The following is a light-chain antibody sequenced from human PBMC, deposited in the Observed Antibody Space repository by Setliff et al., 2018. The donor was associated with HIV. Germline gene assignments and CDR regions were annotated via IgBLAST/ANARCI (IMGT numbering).Light chain of an antibody. J-gene: IGLJ1*01. CDR2: DVS. CDR1: SSDVGGYNY. V-gene: IGLV2-14*03. Sequence: QSVLTQPASVSGSPGQSITISCTGTSSDVGGYNYVSWYQQHPGKAPKLMIYDVSNRPSGVPIRFSGSKSGNTASLTISGLQAEDEADYYCSSYTSSSTYVFGSGTKVTVL. CDR3: SSYTSSSTYV.